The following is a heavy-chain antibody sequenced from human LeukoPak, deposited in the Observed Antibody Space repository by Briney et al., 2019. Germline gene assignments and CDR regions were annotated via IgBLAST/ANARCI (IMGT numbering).Heavy chain of an antibody. CDR1: GASISSHY. D-gene: IGHD4-17*01. J-gene: IGHJ5*02. Sequence: PSETLSLTCTVSGASISSHYWSWIRQPPGKGLEWIGYIYYSGSTNYNPSLKSRVTISVDTSKNQFSLKLSSVTAADTAVYYCARGAVYGDYSGWFDPWGQGTLVTVSS. CDR2: IYYSGST. CDR3: ARGAVYGDYSGWFDP. V-gene: IGHV4-59*11.